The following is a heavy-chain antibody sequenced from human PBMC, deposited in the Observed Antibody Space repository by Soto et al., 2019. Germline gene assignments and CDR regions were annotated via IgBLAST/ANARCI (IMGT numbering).Heavy chain of an antibody. CDR1: GFIFSNYG. Sequence: GGSLRLSCPASGFIFSNYGMHWVRQAPGKGLEWVAAILYDGSNEYYADSVKGRFTISRDNSKNILYLQMNSLRAEDTAMYYCAKDRSSSWSFDYWGRGTLVTVSS. CDR3: AKDRSSSWSFDY. J-gene: IGHJ4*02. V-gene: IGHV3-30*18. CDR2: ILYDGSNE. D-gene: IGHD6-13*01.